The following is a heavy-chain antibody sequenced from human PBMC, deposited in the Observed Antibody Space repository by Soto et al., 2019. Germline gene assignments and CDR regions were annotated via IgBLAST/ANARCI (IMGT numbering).Heavy chain of an antibody. Sequence: GGSLRLSCAASGFTFSSYSMNWVRQAPGKGLEWVSSISSSSSYIYYADSVKGRFTISRDNAKNSLYLQMNSLRAEDTAVYYCARSRYSIAAVGTFGDYWGQGTLVTVSS. CDR2: ISSSSSYI. CDR3: ARSRYSIAAVGTFGDY. CDR1: GFTFSSYS. D-gene: IGHD6-13*01. V-gene: IGHV3-21*01. J-gene: IGHJ4*02.